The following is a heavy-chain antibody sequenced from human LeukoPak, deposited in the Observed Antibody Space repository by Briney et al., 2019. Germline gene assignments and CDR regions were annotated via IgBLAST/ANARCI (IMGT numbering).Heavy chain of an antibody. CDR2: IKQDGSEK. V-gene: IGHV3-7*01. CDR3: AKDSYYDSSGYYEYYFDY. Sequence: GGSLRLPCAASGFSFSSYWMSWVRQAPGKGLEWVANIKQDGSEKYYVDSVKGRFTISRDNSKNTLYLQMNSLRAEDTAVYYCAKDSYYDSSGYYEYYFDYWGQGTLVTVSS. CDR1: GFSFSSYW. D-gene: IGHD3-22*01. J-gene: IGHJ4*02.